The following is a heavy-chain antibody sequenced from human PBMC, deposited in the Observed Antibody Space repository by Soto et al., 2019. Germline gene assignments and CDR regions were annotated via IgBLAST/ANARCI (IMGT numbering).Heavy chain of an antibody. V-gene: IGHV4-59*01. CDR2: IYYSGST. J-gene: IGHJ5*02. D-gene: IGHD3-22*01. CDR1: GGSISSYY. CDR3: ARAERYYYDSSGYYPIKSDWFDP. Sequence: SQTLSLTCTVSGGSISSYYWSWILQPTGKGLEWIGYIYYSGSTNYNPSLKSRVTISVDTSKNQFSLKLSSVTSADTAVYYCARAERYYYDSSGYYPIKSDWFDPWGQGTLVTVSS.